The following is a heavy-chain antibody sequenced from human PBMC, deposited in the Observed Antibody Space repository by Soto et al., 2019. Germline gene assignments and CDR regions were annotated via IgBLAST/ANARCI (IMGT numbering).Heavy chain of an antibody. CDR1: GFTFSSYA. D-gene: IGHD7-27*01. Sequence: GESLKISCAASGFTFSSYAMHWVRQAPGKGLEWVAVISYDGSNKYYADSVKGRFTISRDNSKNTLYLQMNSLRAEDTAVYYCARHPNGGLPRYYYYGMDVWGQGTTVTVSS. J-gene: IGHJ6*02. V-gene: IGHV3-30-3*01. CDR2: ISYDGSNK. CDR3: ARHPNGGLPRYYYYGMDV.